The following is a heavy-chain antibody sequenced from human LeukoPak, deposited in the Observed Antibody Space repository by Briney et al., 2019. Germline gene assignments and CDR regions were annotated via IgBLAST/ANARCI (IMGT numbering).Heavy chain of an antibody. CDR3: ARDLPLTGLYDY. J-gene: IGHJ4*02. D-gene: IGHD3-9*01. CDR2: ISPYNSKT. Sequence: ASVKVSCKASGYTFTKYGINWVRQAPGQGLEWMGWISPYNSKTIYAENLQGRLSMTTDTSTSTAYMEMRSLRSDDTAVYYCARDLPLTGLYDYWGQGTLVTVSS. V-gene: IGHV1-18*01. CDR1: GYTFTKYG.